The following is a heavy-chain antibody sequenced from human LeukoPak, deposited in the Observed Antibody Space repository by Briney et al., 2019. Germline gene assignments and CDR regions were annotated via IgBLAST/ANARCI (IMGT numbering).Heavy chain of an antibody. J-gene: IGHJ4*02. CDR3: AKDRLGYSYGIGFDY. V-gene: IGHV3-23*01. CDR1: GFTFSSYA. CDR2: ISGSGGSI. D-gene: IGHD5-18*01. Sequence: PGGSLSLSCAASGFTFSSYAMSWVRQAPGKGLEWVSAISGSGGSIYYADSVKGRFTISRDNSKNTLYLQMNSLRAEDTAVYYCAKDRLGYSYGIGFDYWGQGTLVTVSS.